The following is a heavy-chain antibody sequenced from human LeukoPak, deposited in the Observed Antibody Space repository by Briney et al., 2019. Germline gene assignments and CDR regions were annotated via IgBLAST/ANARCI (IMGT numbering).Heavy chain of an antibody. J-gene: IGHJ4*02. CDR2: INHSGST. Sequence: SETLSLTCAVYGGSFSGYYWSWIRQPPGKGLEWIGEINHSGSTNYNPSLKSRVTISIDTSKNQFSLKLSSVTAADTAVYYCARLVGAATDPFDYWGQGTLVTVSS. CDR1: GGSFSGYY. V-gene: IGHV4-34*01. CDR3: ARLVGAATDPFDY. D-gene: IGHD1-26*01.